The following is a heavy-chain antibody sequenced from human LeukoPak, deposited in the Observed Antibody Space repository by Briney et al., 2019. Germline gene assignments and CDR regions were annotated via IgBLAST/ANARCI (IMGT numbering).Heavy chain of an antibody. CDR2: IYHSGST. J-gene: IGHJ6*03. CDR3: ARVRLLSDYYYYYMDV. CDR1: GGSFSGYY. Sequence: SETLSLTCAVYGGSFSGYYWSWIRQPPGKGLEWIGEIYHSGSTNYNPSLKSRVTISVDTSKNQFSLKLSSVTAADTAVYYCARVRLLSDYYYYYMDVWGKGTTVTISS. V-gene: IGHV4-34*01. D-gene: IGHD3-3*01.